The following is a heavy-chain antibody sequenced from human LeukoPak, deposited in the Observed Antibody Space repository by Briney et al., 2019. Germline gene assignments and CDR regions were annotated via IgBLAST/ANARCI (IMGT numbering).Heavy chain of an antibody. CDR1: GFTFSSYW. D-gene: IGHD2-15*01. J-gene: IGHJ4*02. V-gene: IGHV3-74*01. Sequence: GGSLRLSCAASGFTFSSYWMHWVRQAPGKGLVWVSRINSDGRSTNYADSVKGRFTISRDNAKNTLYLQMNSLRAEDTAVYYCASYCSGGSCHDFDYWGQGTLVTVSS. CDR2: INSDGRST. CDR3: ASYCSGGSCHDFDY.